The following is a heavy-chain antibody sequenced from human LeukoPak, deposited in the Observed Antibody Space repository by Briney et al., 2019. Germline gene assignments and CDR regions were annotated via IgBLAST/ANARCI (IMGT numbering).Heavy chain of an antibody. CDR2: IITIFGTA. CDR3: ARFRTDGDYGGY. J-gene: IGHJ4*02. D-gene: IGHD4-17*01. Sequence: GASVKVSCKASGGTFSNYAISWVRQAPGQALEWMGGIITIFGTANYAQKFQGRVTITADESTSTAYMELSSLRSEDTAVYYCARFRTDGDYGGYWGQGTLVTVSS. V-gene: IGHV1-69*13. CDR1: GGTFSNYA.